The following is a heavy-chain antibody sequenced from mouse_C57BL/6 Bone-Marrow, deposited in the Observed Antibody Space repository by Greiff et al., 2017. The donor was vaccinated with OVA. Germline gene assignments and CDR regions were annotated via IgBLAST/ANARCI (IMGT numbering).Heavy chain of an antibody. CDR2: IYPSDSET. D-gene: IGHD2-2*01. J-gene: IGHJ3*01. V-gene: IGHV1-61*01. Sequence: QVQLQQPGAELVRPGSSVKLSCKASGYTFTSYWMDWVKQRPGQGLEWIGNIYPSDSETHYNQQFKDKATLTVDKSSSTAYMQHSSLTSEDSAVYDCARSLWLQRGFAYWGQGTLVTVSA. CDR1: GYTFTSYW. CDR3: ARSLWLQRGFAY.